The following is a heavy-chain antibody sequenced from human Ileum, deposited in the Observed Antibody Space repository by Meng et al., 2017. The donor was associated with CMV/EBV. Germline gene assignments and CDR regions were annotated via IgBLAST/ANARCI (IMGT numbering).Heavy chain of an antibody. CDR3: AKVSVRYELFYSFDY. D-gene: IGHD3-9*01. CDR1: GFTFDDYA. CDR2: ISWNGDSV. Sequence: GGSLRLSCAASGFTFDDYAIHWVRQAPGKGLEWVSGISWNGDSVGYADSVQGRVTISRDNARNSLYLQMNTLRTEDTALYYCAKVSVRYELFYSFDYWGRGTLVTVSS. J-gene: IGHJ4*02. V-gene: IGHV3-9*01.